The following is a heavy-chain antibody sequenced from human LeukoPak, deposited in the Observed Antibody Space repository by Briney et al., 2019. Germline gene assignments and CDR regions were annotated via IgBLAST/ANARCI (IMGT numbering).Heavy chain of an antibody. D-gene: IGHD2-2*01. CDR3: AKGYCSSTSCYMSSWFDP. Sequence: SETLSLTCTASGGSISSSSYYWGWIRQPPGKGLEWIGSIYYSGSTYYNPSLKSRVTISVDTSKNQFSLKLSSVTAADTAVYYCAKGYCSSTSCYMSSWFDPWGQGTLVTVSS. CDR1: GGSISSSSYY. V-gene: IGHV4-39*01. CDR2: IYYSGST. J-gene: IGHJ5*02.